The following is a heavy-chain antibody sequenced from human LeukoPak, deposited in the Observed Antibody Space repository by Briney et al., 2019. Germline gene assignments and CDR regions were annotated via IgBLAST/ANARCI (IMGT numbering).Heavy chain of an antibody. CDR1: GFTFSNCW. CDR2: IKEDGSEK. D-gene: IGHD3-16*02. J-gene: IGHJ4*02. V-gene: IGHV3-7*01. Sequence: GGSLRLSCSTSGFTFSNCWMTWVRQSPGKGLEWVANIKEDGSEKYYVDSVKGRFTISRDNGKNSLYLQMNSLRAEDTAVYYCATSRFYLESWGQGTLVTVSS. CDR3: ATSRFYLES.